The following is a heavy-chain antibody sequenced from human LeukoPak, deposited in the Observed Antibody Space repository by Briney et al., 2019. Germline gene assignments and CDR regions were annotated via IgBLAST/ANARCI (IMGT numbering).Heavy chain of an antibody. Sequence: SETLSLTCTVSGGSISNYYWSWTRQPPGKGLEWIGHIHYSGSTNYNPSLKSRVTISVDTSKNQFSLKLSSVTAAGTAVYYCARARYGDYYYYYYMDVWGKGTTVTVSS. V-gene: IGHV4-59*12. D-gene: IGHD4-17*01. J-gene: IGHJ6*03. CDR3: ARARYGDYYYYYYMDV. CDR1: GGSISNYY. CDR2: IHYSGST.